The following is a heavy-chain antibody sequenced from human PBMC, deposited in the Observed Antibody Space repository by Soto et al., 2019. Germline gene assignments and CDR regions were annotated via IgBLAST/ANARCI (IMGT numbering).Heavy chain of an antibody. CDR1: GFTFSSYA. V-gene: IGHV3-23*01. J-gene: IGHJ4*02. D-gene: IGHD3-16*01. CDR2: ISGSGGST. CDR3: AKRGGYDYVWGSPYYFDY. Sequence: SLRLSCAASGFTFSSYAMSWVRQAPGKGLEWVSAISGSGGSTYYADSVKGRFTISRDNSKNTLYLQMNSLRAEDTAVYYCAKRGGYDYVWGSPYYFDYWGQGTLVTVSS.